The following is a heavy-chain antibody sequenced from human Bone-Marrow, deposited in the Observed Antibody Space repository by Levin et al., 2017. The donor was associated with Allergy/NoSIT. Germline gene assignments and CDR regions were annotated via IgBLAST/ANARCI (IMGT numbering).Heavy chain of an antibody. V-gene: IGHV3-21*01. Sequence: GGSLRLSCAASGFTFSSYTMNWVRQAPGKGLEWVSSISSSSFYIYYADSVKGRFTISRDNAKNSLYLQMNSLRAEDTAVYFCAGAYCSSASCPTYYYYYYGMDVWGQGTTVTVSS. CDR2: ISSSSFYI. J-gene: IGHJ6*02. CDR3: AGAYCSSASCPTYYYYYYGMDV. CDR1: GFTFSSYT. D-gene: IGHD2-2*01.